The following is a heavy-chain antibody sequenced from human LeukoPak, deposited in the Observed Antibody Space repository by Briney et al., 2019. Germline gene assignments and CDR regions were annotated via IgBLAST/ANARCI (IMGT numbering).Heavy chain of an antibody. V-gene: IGHV1-69*04. CDR1: GGTFSSYT. CDR2: IIPILGIA. CDR3: ARDLGYDYYYMDV. J-gene: IGHJ6*03. D-gene: IGHD3-16*01. Sequence: ASVKVSCKASGGTFSSYTISWVRQAPGQGLEWMGRIIPILGIANYAQKSQGRVTITADKSTSTAYMELSSLRSEDTAVYYCARDLGYDYYYMDVWGKGTTVTVSS.